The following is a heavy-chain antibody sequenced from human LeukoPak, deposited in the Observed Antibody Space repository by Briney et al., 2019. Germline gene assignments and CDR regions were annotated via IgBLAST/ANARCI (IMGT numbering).Heavy chain of an antibody. Sequence: SETLSLTCTVSGGSISSYYWSWIRQPAGKGLEWIGRIYTSGSTNYNPSLKSRVTMSVDTSKNQFSLKLSSVTAADTAVYYCARDKSSTTANSFDYWGQGTLVTVSS. J-gene: IGHJ4*02. D-gene: IGHD6-13*01. CDR1: GGSISSYY. CDR3: ARDKSSTTANSFDY. V-gene: IGHV4-4*07. CDR2: IYTSGST.